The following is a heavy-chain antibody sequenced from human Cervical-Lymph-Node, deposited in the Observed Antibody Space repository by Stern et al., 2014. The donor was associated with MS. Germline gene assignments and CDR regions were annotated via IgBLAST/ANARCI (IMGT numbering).Heavy chain of an antibody. CDR1: GGSITNRDY. Sequence: QLQLQESGPGLVKPSETLSLTCTVSGGSITNRDYWGWIRQSPGKGLEWIGSVYYSGITYYRPSLKSRAHISLDTSRNQFFLNFNSGTATDTAVYFCARGVTAVTNYVPNWCFDLWGRGTLVTVSS. CDR2: VYYSGIT. J-gene: IGHJ2*01. CDR3: ARGVTAVTNYVPNWCFDL. V-gene: IGHV4-39*02. D-gene: IGHD4-11*01.